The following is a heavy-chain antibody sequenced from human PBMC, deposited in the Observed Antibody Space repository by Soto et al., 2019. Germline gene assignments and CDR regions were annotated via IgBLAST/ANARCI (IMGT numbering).Heavy chain of an antibody. D-gene: IGHD3-10*01. J-gene: IGHJ5*02. CDR1: GDSMGSGDYY. Sequence: QVQLQESGPGLVKPSQTLSLTCTVSGDSMGSGDYYWTWIRQPPGKGLEWIGYIYYIGTTFYNPSLESRVNISIDTSKNHFSLRLTSVTSADTAVYYSSRGSTYYGFLTWGQGTLVTVPS. CDR2: IYYIGTT. V-gene: IGHV4-30-4*01. CDR3: SRGSTYYGFLT.